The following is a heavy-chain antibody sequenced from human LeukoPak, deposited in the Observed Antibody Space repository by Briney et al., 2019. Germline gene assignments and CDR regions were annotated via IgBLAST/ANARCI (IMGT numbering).Heavy chain of an antibody. CDR1: GDSISGYY. CDR2: VHYSGST. Sequence: SETLSLTCTVSGDSISGYYWSWIRQPPGKGLEWIGNVHYSGSTTYHPSLQSRVTISVDTSKKQFSLKLRSVTAADSADYYCARHSSLQGYYFDYWGRGTLVTVSS. V-gene: IGHV4-59*08. J-gene: IGHJ4*02. CDR3: ARHSSLQGYYFDY. D-gene: IGHD6-6*01.